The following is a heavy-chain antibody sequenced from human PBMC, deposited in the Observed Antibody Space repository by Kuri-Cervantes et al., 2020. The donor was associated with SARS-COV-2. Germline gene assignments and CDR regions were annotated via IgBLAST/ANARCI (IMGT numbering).Heavy chain of an antibody. CDR3: TRGGYTSALSRQNWFDP. CDR1: GFTFSNSW. J-gene: IGHJ5*02. Sequence: GGSLRLSCAASGFTFSNSWMSWVRQAPGKGLEWVANIKYDGSEKYYVDSVKGRFIISRDNAKNSVYLQMNSLRDADTAGYYCTRGGYTSALSRQNWFDPWGQGTLVTVSS. V-gene: IGHV3-7*03. D-gene: IGHD6-19*01. CDR2: IKYDGSEK.